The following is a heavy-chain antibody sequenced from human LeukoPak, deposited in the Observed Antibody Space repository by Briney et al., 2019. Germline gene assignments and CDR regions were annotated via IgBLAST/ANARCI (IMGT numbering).Heavy chain of an antibody. J-gene: IGHJ4*02. D-gene: IGHD4-17*01. CDR3: ARVGDYGDYSFDY. Sequence: KPSETLSLTCTVSGGSISSYYRSWIRQPPGKGLEWIGYIYYSGSTNYNPSLKSRVTISVDTSKNQFSLKLSSVTAADTAVYYCARVGDYGDYSFDYWGQGTLVTVSS. CDR1: GGSISSYY. V-gene: IGHV4-59*01. CDR2: IYYSGST.